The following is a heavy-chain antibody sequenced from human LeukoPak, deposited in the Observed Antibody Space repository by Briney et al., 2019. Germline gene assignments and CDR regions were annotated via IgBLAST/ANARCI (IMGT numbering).Heavy chain of an antibody. CDR3: ARDSGYYYDSSGPMFDY. V-gene: IGHV4-34*01. CDR2: ISHSGST. CDR1: GGSFSGFY. J-gene: IGHJ4*02. D-gene: IGHD3-22*01. Sequence: SETLSLTCAVYGGSFSGFYWSWIRQPPGKGLEWIGEISHSGSTNYNPSLKSRVSTSVDTSKNQFSLSLSSVTAADTAVYYCARDSGYYYDSSGPMFDYWGQGTLVTVSS.